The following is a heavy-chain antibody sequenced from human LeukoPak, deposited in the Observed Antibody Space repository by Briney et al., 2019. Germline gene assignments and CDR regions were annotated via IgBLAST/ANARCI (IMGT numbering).Heavy chain of an antibody. CDR1: GFTFSSYA. CDR3: AKDLTDWYYYDSSGYY. J-gene: IGHJ4*02. Sequence: PGGSLRLSCAASGFTFSSYAMSWVRQAPGKGLEWVSAISGSGGSTYYADSVKGRFTISRDNSKNTLYLQMNSLRAEDTAVYYCAKDLTDWYYYDSSGYYWGQGTLVTVSS. D-gene: IGHD3-22*01. V-gene: IGHV3-23*01. CDR2: ISGSGGST.